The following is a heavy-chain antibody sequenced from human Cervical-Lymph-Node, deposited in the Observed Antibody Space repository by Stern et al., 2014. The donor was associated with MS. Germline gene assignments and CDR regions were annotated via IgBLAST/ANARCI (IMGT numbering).Heavy chain of an antibody. V-gene: IGHV4-38-2*02. CDR1: SYSISSGYY. J-gene: IGHJ5*02. CDR2: IYHSGST. Sequence: VQLVQSGPGLVKPSETLSLTCTVSSYSISSGYYWGWIRQPPGKGLEWIGTIYHSGSTYYNPSLKSRVTISVETSQNHLSLNLVSVTAADTAMYYCAREEQQLVHGNWFDPWGQGTLVTVSS. CDR3: AREEQQLVHGNWFDP. D-gene: IGHD6-13*01.